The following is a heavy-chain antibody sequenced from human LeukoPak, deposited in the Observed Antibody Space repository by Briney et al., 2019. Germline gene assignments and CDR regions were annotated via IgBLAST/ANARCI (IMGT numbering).Heavy chain of an antibody. D-gene: IGHD3-10*01. Sequence: GGSLRLSCAASGVTLSSYAMSWARQAPGKGLEWVSAISGSGGSTYYADSVKGRFTVSRDNSKTTLFLQMNSLRAEDTAVYYCARELVGYYFDYWGQGTLVTVSS. CDR1: GVTLSSYA. V-gene: IGHV3-23*01. CDR2: ISGSGGST. J-gene: IGHJ4*02. CDR3: ARELVGYYFDY.